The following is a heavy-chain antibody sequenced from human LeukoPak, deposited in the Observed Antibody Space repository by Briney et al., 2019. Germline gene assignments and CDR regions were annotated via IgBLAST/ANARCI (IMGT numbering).Heavy chain of an antibody. V-gene: IGHV1-69*13. D-gene: IGHD3-22*01. CDR1: GYTFTGYY. Sequence: SVKVSCKASGYTFTGYYVHWVRQVPGQGLEWMGGIIPIFGTANYAQKFQGRVTITADESTSTAYMELSSLRSEDTAVYYCARDPPEKAYYYDSSGKGYWGQGTLVTVSS. CDR3: ARDPPEKAYYYDSSGKGY. J-gene: IGHJ4*02. CDR2: IIPIFGTA.